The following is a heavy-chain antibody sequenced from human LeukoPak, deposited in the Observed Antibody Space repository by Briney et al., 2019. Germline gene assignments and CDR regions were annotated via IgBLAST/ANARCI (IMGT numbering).Heavy chain of an antibody. Sequence: ASVKVSCKASGGTFSSYAISWVRQAPGQGLEWMGWISAYNGNTNYAQKLQGRVTMTTDTSTSTAYMELRSLRSDDTAVYYCARGDAKNWFDPWGQGTLVTVSS. J-gene: IGHJ5*02. V-gene: IGHV1-18*01. CDR2: ISAYNGNT. CDR3: ARGDAKNWFDP. D-gene: IGHD2-21*02. CDR1: GGTFSSYA.